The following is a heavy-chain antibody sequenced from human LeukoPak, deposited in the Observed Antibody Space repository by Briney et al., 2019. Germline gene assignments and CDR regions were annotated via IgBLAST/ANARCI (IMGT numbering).Heavy chain of an antibody. CDR2: IYYSGST. CDR1: GGSISSYY. CDR3: ARGLVTTVMNYYYYYGMDV. D-gene: IGHD4-17*01. V-gene: IGHV4-59*01. J-gene: IGHJ6*04. Sequence: SSETLSLTCTVSGGSISSYYWGWIRQPPGKGLEWIGYIYYSGSTNYNPSLKSRVTISVDTSKNQFSLKLSSVTAADTAVYYCARGLVTTVMNYYYYYGMDVWGKGTTVTVSS.